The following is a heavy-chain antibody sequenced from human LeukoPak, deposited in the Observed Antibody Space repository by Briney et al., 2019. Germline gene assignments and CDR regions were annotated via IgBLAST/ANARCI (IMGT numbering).Heavy chain of an antibody. Sequence: GGSLRLSCAASGFTFDDYAMHWVRQAPGKGLEWVSLISWDGGSTYYADSVKGRFTISRDNSKNSLYLQMNSLRAEDTALYYCAKGRRDGYNWGNYYFDYWGQGTLVTVSS. CDR2: ISWDGGST. CDR3: AKGRRDGYNWGNYYFDY. D-gene: IGHD5-24*01. V-gene: IGHV3-43D*03. J-gene: IGHJ4*02. CDR1: GFTFDDYA.